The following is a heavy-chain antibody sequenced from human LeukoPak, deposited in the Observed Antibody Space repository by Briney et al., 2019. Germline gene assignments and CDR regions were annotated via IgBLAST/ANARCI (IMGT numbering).Heavy chain of an antibody. J-gene: IGHJ4*02. D-gene: IGHD3-22*01. CDR1: GFTFSTYW. V-gene: IGHV3-30*18. CDR3: AKASVTMRSELDY. Sequence: GGSLRLSCAASGFTFSTYWMSWVRQAPGKGLEWVAVISFDGSNKYYADSVKGRFTISRDNSKNTLYLQMNSLRAEDTAVYYCAKASVTMRSELDYWGQGTLVTISS. CDR2: ISFDGSNK.